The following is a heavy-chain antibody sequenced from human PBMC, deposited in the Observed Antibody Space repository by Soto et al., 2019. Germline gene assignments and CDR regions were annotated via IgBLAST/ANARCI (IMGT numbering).Heavy chain of an antibody. CDR1: GFTFSSYS. CDR2: ISSSSSYI. Sequence: GGSLRLSCAASGFTFSSYSMNWVRQAPGKGLEWVSSISSSSSYIYYADPVKGRFTISRDNAKNSLYLQMNSLRAEDTAVYYCARGGPFYDYVWGSYTSKYYYYYYGMDVWGQGTTVTVSS. D-gene: IGHD3-16*01. J-gene: IGHJ6*02. CDR3: ARGGPFYDYVWGSYTSKYYYYYYGMDV. V-gene: IGHV3-21*01.